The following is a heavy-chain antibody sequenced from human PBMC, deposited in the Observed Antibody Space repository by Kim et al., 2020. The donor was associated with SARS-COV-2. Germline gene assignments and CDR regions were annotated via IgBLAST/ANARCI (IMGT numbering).Heavy chain of an antibody. J-gene: IGHJ6*03. CDR1: GGSISSYY. CDR3: LRDHRHYDFWSGYYYYMDV. D-gene: IGHD3-3*01. V-gene: IGHV4-59*01. CDR2: IYYSWST. Sequence: SETLSLTCTVSGGSISSYYWSWIRQRPGTGLELIGYIYYSWSTNYNPPLKRRVTISVDTSKNQFPLKLTPVTAADTDVYYCLRDHRHYDFWSGYYYYMDV.